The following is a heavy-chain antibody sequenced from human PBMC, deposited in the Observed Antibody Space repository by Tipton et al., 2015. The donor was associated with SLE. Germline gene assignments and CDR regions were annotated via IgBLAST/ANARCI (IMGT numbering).Heavy chain of an antibody. D-gene: IGHD7-27*01. CDR2: ISYDGSNK. V-gene: IGHV3-30*04. CDR1: GFTFSNYA. CDR3: ASSLLWGLDS. Sequence: SLRLSCAASGFTFSNYAMHWVRQAPGKGLEWVAVISYDGSNKYYADSVKGRFTISRDNSKNTLCLQMSSLRTEDTAVYYCASSLLWGLDSWGQGTLVTVSS. J-gene: IGHJ4*02.